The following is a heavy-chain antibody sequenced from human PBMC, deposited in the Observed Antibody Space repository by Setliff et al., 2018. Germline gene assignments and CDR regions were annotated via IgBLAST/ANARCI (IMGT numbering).Heavy chain of an antibody. CDR3: ARESRYYYDNLGTLDY. Sequence: PSETLSLTCTVSGYSISSGHYWGWIRQPPGKGLEWIGYIYHSGSTYYNPSLKSRVSISVDTSKNQFSLKLSSVTAADTAVYYCARESRYYYDNLGTLDYWGQGTLVTVSS. D-gene: IGHD3-22*01. CDR1: GYSISSGHY. CDR2: IYHSGST. J-gene: IGHJ4*02. V-gene: IGHV4-38-2*02.